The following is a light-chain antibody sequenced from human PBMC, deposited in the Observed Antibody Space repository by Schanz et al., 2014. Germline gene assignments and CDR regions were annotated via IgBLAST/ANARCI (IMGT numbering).Light chain of an antibody. CDR1: SSDVGGYNY. Sequence: QSALTQPRSVSGSPGQSVTISCTGTSSDVGGYNYVSWYQQHPGKAPKLMIYDVSKRPSGVPDRFSGSKSGNTASLTISRLQADDEAVYYCSAYKGPNNFRVFGGGTKVTVL. CDR3: SAYKGPNNFRV. J-gene: IGLJ3*02. V-gene: IGLV2-11*01. CDR2: DVS.